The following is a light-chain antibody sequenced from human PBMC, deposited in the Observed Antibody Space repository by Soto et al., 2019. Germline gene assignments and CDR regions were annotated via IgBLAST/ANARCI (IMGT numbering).Light chain of an antibody. CDR3: ASWDDTLSVPI. Sequence: QSVLTQPPSASGTPGQRVTISCSGSRSDIGSNYVYWYQHLPGMAPTLLIYRNDQRPSGVPDRISGSRSGTSASLAIIGLRSEDEADYYCASWDDTLSVPIFGGGTKLTVL. V-gene: IGLV1-47*01. J-gene: IGLJ2*01. CDR2: RND. CDR1: RSDIGSNY.